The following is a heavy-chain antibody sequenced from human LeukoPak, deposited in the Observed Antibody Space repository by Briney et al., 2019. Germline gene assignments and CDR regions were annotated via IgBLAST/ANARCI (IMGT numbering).Heavy chain of an antibody. CDR2: ITATSSST. J-gene: IGHJ3*02. CDR1: GFTFSSYG. Sequence: GGSLRLSCAASGFTFSSYGMSWVRQAPGKGLEWVSAITATSSSTHDADSVQGRFTISRDNSKNTLYLQMNSLRAEDTAVYYCAKDLIVYYDSSHFDIWGQGTMVTVSS. D-gene: IGHD3-22*01. V-gene: IGHV3-23*01. CDR3: AKDLIVYYDSSHFDI.